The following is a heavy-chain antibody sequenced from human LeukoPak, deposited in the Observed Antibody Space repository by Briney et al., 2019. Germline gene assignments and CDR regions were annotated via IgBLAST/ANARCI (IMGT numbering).Heavy chain of an antibody. J-gene: IGHJ5*02. Sequence: SETLSLTCTVSGDSVNNNYWTWIRQTPGKGLEWIGFIASSGSSNYNPSLKSRVTISLDTSKNQFSLKLNSVTAADTAVYYCARVFRGAVTSNRFDVWGQGSLVTVSS. CDR1: GDSVNNNY. CDR2: IASSGSS. V-gene: IGHV4-59*02. D-gene: IGHD4-17*01. CDR3: ARVFRGAVTSNRFDV.